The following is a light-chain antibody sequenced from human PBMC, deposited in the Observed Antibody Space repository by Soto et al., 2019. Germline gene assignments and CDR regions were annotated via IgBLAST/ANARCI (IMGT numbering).Light chain of an antibody. V-gene: IGLV2-8*01. J-gene: IGLJ2*01. CDR3: SSYAGNYNVI. CDR2: EVS. CDR1: SSDVGSYNY. Sequence: QSALTQPPSASGSPGQSVTISCTGTSSDVGSYNYVSWYQLHPGKAPKLMIYEVSERPSGVPDRFSGSKSGNTASLTVSGLQAEDEADYYCSSYAGNYNVIFGGGTKLTVL.